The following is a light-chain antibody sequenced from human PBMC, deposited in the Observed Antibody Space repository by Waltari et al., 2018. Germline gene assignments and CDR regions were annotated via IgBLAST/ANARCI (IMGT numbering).Light chain of an antibody. CDR2: CAS. CDR3: QQYNNWPQT. V-gene: IGKV3-15*01. Sequence: EVVMTQPPAPLSVSPGERATISCRASQSVSSNLAWYQQKPGQAPRLLIYCASTRATGTPARFSGSGSGTEFTLTISSLQSEDFAVYDCQQYNNWPQTFGQGTKVEI. J-gene: IGKJ1*01. CDR1: QSVSSN.